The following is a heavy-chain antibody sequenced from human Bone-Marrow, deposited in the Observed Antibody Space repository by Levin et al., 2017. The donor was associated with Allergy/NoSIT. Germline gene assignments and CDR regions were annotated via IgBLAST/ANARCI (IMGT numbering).Heavy chain of an antibody. V-gene: IGHV3-30*03. CDR2: ISYDGSNK. D-gene: IGHD6-13*01. CDR1: GFTFSSYG. J-gene: IGHJ4*02. Sequence: GESLKISCAASGFTFSSYGMHWVRQAPGKGLEWVAVISYDGSNKYYADSVKGRFTISRDNSKNTLYLQMNSLRAEDTAVYYCAAGSSSWFLRWGQGTLVTVSS. CDR3: AAGSSSWFLR.